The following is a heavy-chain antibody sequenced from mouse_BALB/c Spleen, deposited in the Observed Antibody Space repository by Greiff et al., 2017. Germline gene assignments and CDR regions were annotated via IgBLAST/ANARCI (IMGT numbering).Heavy chain of an antibody. CDR1: GFTFSSYG. J-gene: IGHJ2*01. V-gene: IGHV5-6-3*01. CDR3: ARDQDY. Sequence: EVQGVESGGGLVQPGGSLKLSCAASGFTFSSYGMSWVRQTPDKRLELVATINSNGGSTYYPDSVKGRFTISRDNAKNTLYLQMSSLKSEDTAMYYCARDQDYWGQGTTLTVSS. CDR2: INSNGGST.